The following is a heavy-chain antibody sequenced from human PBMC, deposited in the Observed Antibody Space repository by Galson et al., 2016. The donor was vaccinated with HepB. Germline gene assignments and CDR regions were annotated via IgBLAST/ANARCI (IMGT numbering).Heavy chain of an antibody. D-gene: IGHD2-21*01. CDR2: IHRGGGT. V-gene: IGHV3-66*01. CDR1: GFTVSPSS. CDR3: AVVGDVSRD. J-gene: IGHJ4*02. Sequence: SLRLSCAASGFTVSPSSMTWVRQAPGKGLEWVSTIHRGGGTYYTYSVKGRFTIARDSSRNTLYLQMSSLKVVDTAVYYCAVVGDVSRDWGQGTLVTVSS.